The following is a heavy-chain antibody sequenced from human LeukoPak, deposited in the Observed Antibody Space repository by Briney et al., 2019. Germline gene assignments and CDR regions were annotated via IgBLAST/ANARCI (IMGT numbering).Heavy chain of an antibody. J-gene: IGHJ4*02. CDR2: ISGSGGST. D-gene: IGHD4-17*01. Sequence: PGGSLRLSCAASGFTFAMSWVRQAPGKGLEWVSAISGSGGSTYYADSVKGRFTISRDNSKNTLYLQMNSLTAADTAVYYCARVGGDYCFDYWGQGTLVTVSS. CDR3: ARVGGDYCFDY. CDR1: GFTFA. V-gene: IGHV3-23*01.